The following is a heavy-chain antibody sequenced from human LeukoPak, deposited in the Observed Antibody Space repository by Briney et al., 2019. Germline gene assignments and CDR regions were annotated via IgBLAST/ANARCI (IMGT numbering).Heavy chain of an antibody. Sequence: GASVKVSCKASGDSFTKYYMHWVRQAPGQGLEGMGIINPHDGSTTYTQKFQGRLTMTTDTSTSTVNMELSSLRSEDTAVYYCAPSVRSGGSYYFDYWGQGTLVTVSS. J-gene: IGHJ4*02. CDR1: GDSFTKYY. D-gene: IGHD2-15*01. CDR2: INPHDGST. V-gene: IGHV1-46*01. CDR3: APSVRSGGSYYFDY.